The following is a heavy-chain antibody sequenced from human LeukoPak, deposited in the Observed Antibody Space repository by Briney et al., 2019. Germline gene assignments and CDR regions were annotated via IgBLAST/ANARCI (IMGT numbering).Heavy chain of an antibody. V-gene: IGHV1-8*01. CDR2: MIPNSGNT. D-gene: IGHD1-7*01. J-gene: IGHJ6*03. Sequence: ASAKVSCKASGYTFTSYDINWGRQDTGEGLEWMGWMIPNSGNTGYAQMFQGRVTMARNTSISTAYMELSSLRSEDTAVYDCARGFWITGTYPSGYYYMDVWGKGTAVTVAS. CDR1: GYTFTSYD. CDR3: ARGFWITGTYPSGYYYMDV.